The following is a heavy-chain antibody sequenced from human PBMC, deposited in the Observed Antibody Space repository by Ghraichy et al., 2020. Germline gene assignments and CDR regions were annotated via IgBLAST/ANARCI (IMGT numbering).Heavy chain of an antibody. D-gene: IGHD4-17*01. CDR3: ARDPYGDYNLDY. CDR1: GYTFTGYY. J-gene: IGHJ4*02. CDR2: INPNSGGT. V-gene: IGHV1-2*02. Sequence: ASVKVSCKASGYTFTGYYMHWVRQAPGQGLEWMGWINPNSGGTNYAQKFQGRVTMTRDTSISTAYMELSRLRSDDTAVYYCARDPYGDYNLDYWGQGTLVTVSS.